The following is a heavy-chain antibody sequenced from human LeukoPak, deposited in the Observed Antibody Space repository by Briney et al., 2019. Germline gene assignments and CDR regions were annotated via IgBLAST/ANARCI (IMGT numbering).Heavy chain of an antibody. Sequence: GASVKVSCKASGYTFTGYYMHWVRQAPGQGLEWMGRINPNSGGTNYAQKFQGRVTMTRDTSISTAYMELSRLRSDDTAVYYCARYCSSTSCYPRYGMDVWGQGTTVTVSS. CDR2: INPNSGGT. D-gene: IGHD2-2*01. CDR1: GYTFTGYY. V-gene: IGHV1-2*06. CDR3: ARYCSSTSCYPRYGMDV. J-gene: IGHJ6*02.